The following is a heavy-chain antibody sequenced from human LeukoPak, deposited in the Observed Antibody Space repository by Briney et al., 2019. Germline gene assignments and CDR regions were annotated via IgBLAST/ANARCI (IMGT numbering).Heavy chain of an antibody. D-gene: IGHD3-10*01. CDR1: GFTFSSYA. CDR3: AKDLGDYYGSGSLSPLYYYYYGMDV. J-gene: IGHJ6*02. V-gene: IGHV3-30*18. Sequence: AGGSLRLSCAASGFTFSSYAMHWVRQAPGKGLEWVAVISYDGSNKYYADSVKGRFTISRDNSKNTLYLQMNSLRAEDTAVYYCAKDLGDYYGSGSLSPLYYYYYGMDVWGQGTTVTVSS. CDR2: ISYDGSNK.